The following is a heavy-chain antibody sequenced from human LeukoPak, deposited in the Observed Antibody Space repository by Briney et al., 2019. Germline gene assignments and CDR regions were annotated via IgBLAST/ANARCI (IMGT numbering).Heavy chain of an antibody. CDR2: ISSSSSYI. D-gene: IGHD6-19*01. CDR1: GSTFSSYS. Sequence: GGSLRLSCAASGSTFSSYSMNWVRQAPGKGLEWVSSISSSSSYIYYADSVKGRFTISRDNAKNSLYLQMNSLRAEDTAVYYCAKVPISFGSGLLRFDPWGQGTLVTVSS. J-gene: IGHJ5*02. V-gene: IGHV3-21*01. CDR3: AKVPISFGSGLLRFDP.